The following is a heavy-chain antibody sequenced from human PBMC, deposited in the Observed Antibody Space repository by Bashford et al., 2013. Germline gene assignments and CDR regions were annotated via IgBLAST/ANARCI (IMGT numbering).Heavy chain of an antibody. CDR2: MLYSGYT. Sequence: SETLSLTCAVSGDSVSSGSYYWTWIRQAPGKGLECLGFMLYSGYTNYNPSLKGRVTMSLDTSKNQFSLKLSSVTAADTAVYYCARYVAPRLAQFDYWGQGTLVTVSS. J-gene: IGHJ4*02. V-gene: IGHV4-61*01. D-gene: IGHD3-16*01. CDR3: ARYVAPRLAQFDY. CDR1: GDSVSSGSYY.